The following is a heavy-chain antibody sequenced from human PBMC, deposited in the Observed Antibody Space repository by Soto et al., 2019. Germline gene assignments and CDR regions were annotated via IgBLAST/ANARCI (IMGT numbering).Heavy chain of an antibody. D-gene: IGHD2-2*02. CDR1: GGTFSGYA. J-gene: IGHJ4*02. V-gene: IGHV1-69*01. Sequence: QVQLVQSGAEVKKPGSSVKVSCKASGGTFSGYAISWVRQAPGQALEWMGEIIPMFGTSNYAQKFQGRVTITADESTSTAYMELSSLRSEDTAVYYCARGSCSSTSCYKEYYFDLWGQGTLVTVSS. CDR3: ARGSCSSTSCYKEYYFDL. CDR2: IIPMFGTS.